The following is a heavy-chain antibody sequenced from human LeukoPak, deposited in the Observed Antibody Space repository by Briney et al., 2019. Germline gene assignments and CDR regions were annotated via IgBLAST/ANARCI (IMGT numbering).Heavy chain of an antibody. CDR3: ARENSGSYREFDY. CDR2: IYTSGST. CDR1: GGPISSYY. J-gene: IGHJ4*02. Sequence: SETLSLTCTVSGGPISSYYWSWIRQPAGKGLEWIGRIYTSGSTNYNASLKSRVSMSVDTSKNQFSLKLSSVTAADTAVSYCARENSGSYREFDYWGQGTLVTVSS. V-gene: IGHV4-4*07. D-gene: IGHD1-26*01.